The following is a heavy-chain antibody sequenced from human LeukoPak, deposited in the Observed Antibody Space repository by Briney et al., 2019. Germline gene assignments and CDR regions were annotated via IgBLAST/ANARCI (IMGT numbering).Heavy chain of an antibody. CDR1: GYTITSYG. J-gene: IGHJ4*02. D-gene: IGHD2-8*01. V-gene: IGHV1-18*01. Sequence: GASVKVSCKASGYTITSYGISWVRQAPGQGLEWMGWISAYNGNTNYAQKLQGRVTMTTDTSTSTAYMELRSLRSDDTAVYHCARGQSGGTNGVCYDYWGQGTLVTVSS. CDR3: ARGQSGGTNGVCYDY. CDR2: ISAYNGNT.